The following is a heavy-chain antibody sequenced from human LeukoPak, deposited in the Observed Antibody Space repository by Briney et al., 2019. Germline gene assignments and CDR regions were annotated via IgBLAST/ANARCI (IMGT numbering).Heavy chain of an antibody. CDR1: GCTFTSYG. D-gene: IGHD2-2*01. CDR3: ARAPLGSTSHAFDI. J-gene: IGHJ3*02. Sequence: WASVKVSFKASGCTFTSYGISWVRQAPGQGLEWMGWISSYNGNTNYAQKLQGRVTMTTDTSTSTAYMELRSLRSDDTAVYYCARAPLGSTSHAFDIWGQGTMVTVSS. CDR2: ISSYNGNT. V-gene: IGHV1-18*01.